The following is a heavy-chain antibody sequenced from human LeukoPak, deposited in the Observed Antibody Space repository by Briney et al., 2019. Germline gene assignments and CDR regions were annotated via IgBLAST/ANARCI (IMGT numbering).Heavy chain of an antibody. CDR3: ARSRDSSGYPDAFDF. J-gene: IGHJ3*01. Sequence: TAGGSLRLSCVASGFSFSSHSMNWVRQAPGKGLEWVSCITGSGDSIYYADSVKGRFTISRDDARNTLFLQMNSLRAEDTAVYYCARSRDSSGYPDAFDFWGQGTMVTVST. D-gene: IGHD3-22*01. V-gene: IGHV3-21*01. CDR1: GFSFSSHS. CDR2: ITGSGDSI.